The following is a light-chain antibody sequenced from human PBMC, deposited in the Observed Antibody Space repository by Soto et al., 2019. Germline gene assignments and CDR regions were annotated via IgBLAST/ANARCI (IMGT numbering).Light chain of an antibody. Sequence: EIVLTQSPATLSLSPGEGATLSCRASQSVSTYLAWYQQKPGQSPRLLIYDASNRATGIPARFSGSGSGTDFPLTISSLEPEDFAVYYCQQRSNWPGTFGQGTKVEIK. CDR3: QQRSNWPGT. CDR2: DAS. V-gene: IGKV3-11*01. CDR1: QSVSTY. J-gene: IGKJ1*01.